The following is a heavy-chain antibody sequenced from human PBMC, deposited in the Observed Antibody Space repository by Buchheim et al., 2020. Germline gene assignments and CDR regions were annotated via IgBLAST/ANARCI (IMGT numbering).Heavy chain of an antibody. J-gene: IGHJ6*02. CDR1: DFAFSAYA. CDR3: ATWAFYLGVDV. CDR2: ISSSSNTI. V-gene: IGHV3-48*02. Sequence: HLLDSGGGLVQPGGSLRLSCAASDFAFSAYAMNWVRQATGKGVEWVSYISSSSNTIYYADSVRGRFTISRDNAKNSLHLKMNSLRDEDTAVYYCATWAFYLGVDVWGQGTT. D-gene: IGHD2/OR15-2a*01.